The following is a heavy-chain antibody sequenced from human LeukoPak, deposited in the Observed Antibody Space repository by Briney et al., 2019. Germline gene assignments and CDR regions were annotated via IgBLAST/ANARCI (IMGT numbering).Heavy chain of an antibody. CDR2: ISAYNGNT. Sequence: ASVKVSCKASGYTFTSYGISWVRQAPGQGLEWMGRISAYNGNTNYAQKLQGRVTMTTDTSTSTAYMELRSLRSDDTAVYYCARVLGATSPYGMDVWGQGTTVTVSS. J-gene: IGHJ6*02. V-gene: IGHV1-18*01. D-gene: IGHD1-26*01. CDR1: GYTFTSYG. CDR3: ARVLGATSPYGMDV.